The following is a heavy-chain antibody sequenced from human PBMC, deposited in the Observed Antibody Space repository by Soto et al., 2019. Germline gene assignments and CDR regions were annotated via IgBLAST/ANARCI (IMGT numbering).Heavy chain of an antibody. CDR1: GYSLTELS. V-gene: IGHV1-24*01. CDR3: ARSRLHSSGYRSAYLYYFDY. Sequence: GASVKVSCKVSGYSLTELSIHWVRQAPGEGLEWMGGYDLEKGETIYAQKFQGRVTMTEDSPADTPYMQLRSLRSEDTAVYYCARSRLHSSGYRSAYLYYFDYWGQGTLVTVSS. D-gene: IGHD3-22*01. CDR2: YDLEKGET. J-gene: IGHJ4*02.